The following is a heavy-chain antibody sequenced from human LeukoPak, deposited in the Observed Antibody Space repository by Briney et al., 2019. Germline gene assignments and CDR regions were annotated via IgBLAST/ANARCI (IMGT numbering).Heavy chain of an antibody. CDR2: ISSRTI. D-gene: IGHD1-1*01. J-gene: IGHJ4*02. Sequence: GGSLRLSCAASGSTFSTYSMNWVRQAPGKGLEWVSYISSRTISYADSVKGRFTISRDNAKNSLYLQINSLRDEDTAVYYCVRDYQLYFDYWGEGTLVTVSS. CDR3: VRDYQLYFDY. V-gene: IGHV3-48*02. CDR1: GSTFSTYS.